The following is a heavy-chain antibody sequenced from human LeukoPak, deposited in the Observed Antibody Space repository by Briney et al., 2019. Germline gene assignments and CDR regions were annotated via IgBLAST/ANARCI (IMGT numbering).Heavy chain of an antibody. CDR1: GGTFSSYA. D-gene: IGHD3-22*01. Sequence: SVKVSCKASGGTFSSYAISWVRQAPGQGLEWMGGIIPIFGTANYAQKFQGRVTITADKSTSTAYMELSSLRSEDTAVYYCATIKGSSGYYFDYWGQGTLVTVSS. CDR3: ATIKGSSGYYFDY. CDR2: IIPIFGTA. J-gene: IGHJ4*02. V-gene: IGHV1-69*06.